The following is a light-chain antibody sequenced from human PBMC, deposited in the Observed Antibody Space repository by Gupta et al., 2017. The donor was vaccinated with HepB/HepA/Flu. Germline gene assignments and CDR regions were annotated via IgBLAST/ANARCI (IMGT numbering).Light chain of an antibody. Sequence: EIVLTQSPATLSLSPGERATLSCRASQSVASYLAWYQQKPGQAPRLLIYDASNRATGIPARFSGSGSGTDFTLTISSLEPEDFAVYYCQPRSSFLTFGPGTKVAIK. CDR3: QPRSSFLT. CDR1: QSVASY. CDR2: DAS. V-gene: IGKV3-11*01. J-gene: IGKJ3*01.